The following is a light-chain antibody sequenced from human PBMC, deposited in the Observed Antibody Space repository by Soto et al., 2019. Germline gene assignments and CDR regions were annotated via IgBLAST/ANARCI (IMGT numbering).Light chain of an antibody. CDR2: DAS. CDR1: QSISSW. V-gene: IGKV1-5*01. Sequence: DIQMTQSPYTLSASVGDRVTITCRASQSISSWLAWYQQKPGKAPKLLIYDASSLESGVPSRFSGSGSGTEFTLTISSLQPDDFATYYCQQYNSYSSWTFGQATKVDIK. CDR3: QQYNSYSSWT. J-gene: IGKJ1*01.